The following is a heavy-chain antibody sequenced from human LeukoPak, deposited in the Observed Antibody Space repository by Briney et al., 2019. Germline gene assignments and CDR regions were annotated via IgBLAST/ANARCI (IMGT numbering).Heavy chain of an antibody. Sequence: ASVKVSCKASGYTFTGYYMHWARQAPGQGLEWMGWINPNNGATNYAQKFQGRVTMTRDTSISTAYMELNRLRSDDTALYYCARDMRAHAFDIWGQGTLVTVSS. D-gene: IGHD2-2*01. J-gene: IGHJ3*02. CDR3: ARDMRAHAFDI. CDR1: GYTFTGYY. V-gene: IGHV1-2*02. CDR2: INPNNGAT.